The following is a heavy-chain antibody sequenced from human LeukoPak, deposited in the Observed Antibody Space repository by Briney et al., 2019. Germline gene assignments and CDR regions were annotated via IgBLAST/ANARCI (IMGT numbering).Heavy chain of an antibody. Sequence: GGSLRLSCAASGSTFSSDWMHWVRQVPGEGLVWVARINPGGSSITSADSVKGRFTISRDNAKNALYLQMDSLRAEDTGVYYCARSNQADDYWGQGTLVTVSS. CDR1: GSTFSSDW. CDR3: ARSNQADDY. V-gene: IGHV3-74*01. D-gene: IGHD1-14*01. J-gene: IGHJ4*02. CDR2: INPGGSSI.